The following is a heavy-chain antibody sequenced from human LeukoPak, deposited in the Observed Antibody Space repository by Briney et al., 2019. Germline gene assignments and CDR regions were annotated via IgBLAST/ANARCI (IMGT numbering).Heavy chain of an antibody. CDR1: GFTFSDYY. J-gene: IGHJ4*02. Sequence: PGGSLRLSCAASGFTFSDYYMSWLRQAPGKGLERVSYISSSGSTIYYADSVKGRFSISRDNAKNSLYLQMNSLRAEDTAVYYCARVDCSSTSCLPDYWGQGTLVTVSS. CDR2: ISSSGSTI. V-gene: IGHV3-11*01. D-gene: IGHD2-2*01. CDR3: ARVDCSSTSCLPDY.